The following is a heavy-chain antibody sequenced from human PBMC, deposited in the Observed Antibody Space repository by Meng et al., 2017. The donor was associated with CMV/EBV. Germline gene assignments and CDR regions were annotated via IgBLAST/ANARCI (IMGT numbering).Heavy chain of an antibody. CDR1: GFTFSSYW. CDR3: ARDGPNGIAVAGGDI. J-gene: IGHJ3*02. CDR2: INSDGSST. V-gene: IGHV3-74*01. D-gene: IGHD6-19*01. Sequence: GESLKISCAASGFTFSSYWMHWVRQAPGKVLVWVSRINSDGSSTSYADSVKGRFTISRDNAKNTLYLQMNSLRAEDTAVYYCARDGPNGIAVAGGDIWGQGTMVTVSS.